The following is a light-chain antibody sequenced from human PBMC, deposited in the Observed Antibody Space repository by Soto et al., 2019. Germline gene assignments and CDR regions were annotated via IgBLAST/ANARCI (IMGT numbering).Light chain of an antibody. CDR3: QQYDNWPWS. Sequence: EIVMTQSPATLSVSPVERGTLSCRASQSVSSNFAWYQQKPGHTPRLLIYDASTRATGIPARFSGSGSGTEFTLTISSLQSEDFAIYFCQQYDNWPWSFGQGTKVDIK. CDR2: DAS. V-gene: IGKV3-15*01. J-gene: IGKJ1*01. CDR1: QSVSSN.